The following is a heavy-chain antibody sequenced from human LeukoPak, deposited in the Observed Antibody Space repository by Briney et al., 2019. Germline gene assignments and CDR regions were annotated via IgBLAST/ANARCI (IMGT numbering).Heavy chain of an antibody. CDR1: GCTFTSYG. CDR2: ISAYNGNT. CDR3: AREVLRYFDWPLDY. Sequence: GASVKVSCKASGCTFTSYGISWVRQAPGQGLEWMGWISAYNGNTNYAQKLQGRVTMTTDTSTSTAYMELRSLRSDDTAVYYCAREVLRYFDWPLDYWGQGTLVTVSS. J-gene: IGHJ4*02. D-gene: IGHD3-9*01. V-gene: IGHV1-18*01.